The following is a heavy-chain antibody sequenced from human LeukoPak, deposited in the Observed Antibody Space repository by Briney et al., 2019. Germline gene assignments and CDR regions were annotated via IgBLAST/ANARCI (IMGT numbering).Heavy chain of an antibody. Sequence: GASVKVSCKASGYTFTGYYMHWVRQAPGQGLEWMGWINPNSGGTNYAQKFQGRVTMTRDTSISTAYMELSRLRSDDTAVYYCARQEAYCGGDCYYYFDYWGQGTLVTVSS. CDR1: GYTFTGYY. CDR3: ARQEAYCGGDCYYYFDY. D-gene: IGHD2-21*02. V-gene: IGHV1-2*02. CDR2: INPNSGGT. J-gene: IGHJ4*02.